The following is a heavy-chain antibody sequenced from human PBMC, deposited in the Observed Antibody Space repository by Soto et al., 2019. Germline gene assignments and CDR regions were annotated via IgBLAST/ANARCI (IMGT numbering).Heavy chain of an antibody. Sequence: ASVKVSCKASGYTFTSYDINWVRQATGQGLEWMGWMNPNSGNTGYAQKFQGRVTMTRNTSISTAYMELRSLRSDDTAVYYCARDSRIQLCYDYWGQGTLVTVLL. J-gene: IGHJ4*02. CDR3: ARDSRIQLCYDY. D-gene: IGHD5-18*01. V-gene: IGHV1-8*01. CDR1: GYTFTSYD. CDR2: MNPNSGNT.